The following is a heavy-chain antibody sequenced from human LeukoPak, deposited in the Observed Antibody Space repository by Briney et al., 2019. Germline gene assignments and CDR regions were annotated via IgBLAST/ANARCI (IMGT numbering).Heavy chain of an antibody. CDR3: ARHHYYDSSGYYSAFDP. D-gene: IGHD3-22*01. CDR2: IYTSGNT. Sequence: SETLSLTCTVSGGSISSYYWSWIRQPPGKGLEWIGYIYTSGNTNYNPSLKSRVTISVDTSKNQFSLKLSSVTAADTAVYYCARHHYYDSSGYYSAFDPWGQGTLVTVSS. J-gene: IGHJ5*02. V-gene: IGHV4-4*09. CDR1: GGSISSYY.